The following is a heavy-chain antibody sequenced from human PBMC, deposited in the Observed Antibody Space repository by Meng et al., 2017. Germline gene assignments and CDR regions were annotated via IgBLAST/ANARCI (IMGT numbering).Heavy chain of an antibody. J-gene: IGHJ4*02. CDR1: GFTFSSYS. CDR2: ISSSSSYI. D-gene: IGHD6-19*01. Sequence: VQLWGAGGGLFKPGGSLRLSGAASGFTFSSYSMNWVRQAPGKGLEWVSSISSSSSYIYYADSVKGRFTISRDNAKNSLYLQMNSLRAEDTAVYYCARESHSSGWTYWGQGTLVTVSS. CDR3: ARESHSSGWTY. V-gene: IGHV3-21*01.